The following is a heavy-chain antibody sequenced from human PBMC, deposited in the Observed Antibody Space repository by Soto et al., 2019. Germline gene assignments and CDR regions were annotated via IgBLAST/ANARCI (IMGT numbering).Heavy chain of an antibody. Sequence: GEYLKISYKGSGYSLTSYWISWVRQLPGKGLEWMGRIDPSDSYTNYSPSFQGHVTISADKSISTAYLQWSSLKASDTAMYYCAILEWGPGSNSGMAVRRRGTTVPVSS. CDR3: AILEWGPGSNSGMAV. CDR2: IDPSDSYT. J-gene: IGHJ6*01. CDR1: GYSLTSYW. D-gene: IGHD1-26*01. V-gene: IGHV5-10-1*01.